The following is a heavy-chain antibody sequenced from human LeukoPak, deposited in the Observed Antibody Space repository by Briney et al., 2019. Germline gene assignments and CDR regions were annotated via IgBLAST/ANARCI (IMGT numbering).Heavy chain of an antibody. CDR2: INHSGST. CDR3: ARVHQQLVLYAFDI. Sequence: PSETLSLTCAVYGASFSAHYWSWIRQPPGKGLEWIGEINHSGSTNYNPSLKSRVTMGVDTSKNQFSRRLSSVTAADTAVYYCARVHQQLVLYAFDIWGHGTLVSVSS. J-gene: IGHJ3*02. CDR1: GASFSAHY. D-gene: IGHD6-13*01. V-gene: IGHV4-34*01.